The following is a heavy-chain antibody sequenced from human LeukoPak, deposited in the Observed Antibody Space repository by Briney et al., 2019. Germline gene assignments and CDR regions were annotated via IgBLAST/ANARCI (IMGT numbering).Heavy chain of an antibody. J-gene: IGHJ3*02. Sequence: SDTLSLTCTVSGGSISRYYRRWIRQPAGKGLEWIGRIYTSWSTNYNPSLKSRVTMPVDTSKNQFSLKLSSVTAADTAVYYCALNYGDYEVGAFDIWGQGTMVSVSS. V-gene: IGHV4-4*07. CDR3: ALNYGDYEVGAFDI. D-gene: IGHD4-17*01. CDR1: GGSISRYY. CDR2: IYTSWST.